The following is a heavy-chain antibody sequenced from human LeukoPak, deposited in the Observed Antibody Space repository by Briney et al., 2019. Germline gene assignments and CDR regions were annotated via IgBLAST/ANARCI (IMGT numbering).Heavy chain of an antibody. V-gene: IGHV4-34*01. CDR1: GGSFSGYY. D-gene: IGHD2-21*02. Sequence: SETLSLTCAVYGGSFSGYYWSWIRQPPGKGLEWIGEINHSESTNYNPSLKSRVTISVDTSKNQFSLKLSSVTAADTAVYYCARVISVAAAFRADYWGQGTLVTVSS. J-gene: IGHJ4*02. CDR2: INHSEST. CDR3: ARVISVAAAFRADY.